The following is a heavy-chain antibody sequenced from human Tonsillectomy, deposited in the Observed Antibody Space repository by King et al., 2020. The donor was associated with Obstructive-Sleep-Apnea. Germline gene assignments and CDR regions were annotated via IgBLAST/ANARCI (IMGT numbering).Heavy chain of an antibody. CDR3: AREYSSTWREEGLDY. D-gene: IGHD6-13*01. CDR1: GYTFTGYY. V-gene: IGHV1-2*02. J-gene: IGHJ4*02. Sequence: QLVQSGAEVRKPGASVKVSCKASGYTFTGYYMHWVRQAPGQGLEWMGWINPNSGDTHYAQKFQGRVTMTRDTSISTAYMELSRLRPDDTAVYYCAREYSSTWREEGLDYWGQGTLVTVSS. CDR2: INPNSGDT.